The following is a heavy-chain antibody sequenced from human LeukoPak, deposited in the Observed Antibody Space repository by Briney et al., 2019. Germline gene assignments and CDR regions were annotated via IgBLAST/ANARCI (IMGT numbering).Heavy chain of an antibody. CDR1: GFTFSNYA. Sequence: GGSLRLSCAASGFTFSNYAMTWVRQAPGKGLEWVSAISHSGSSTYYADSVKGRFTISRDNSKNTLYLQMNSLRAEDTAVYYCAKDRRPTYYSDSSGYYFRDAFDIWGQGTMVTVSS. CDR2: ISHSGSST. D-gene: IGHD3-22*01. CDR3: AKDRRPTYYSDSSGYYFRDAFDI. J-gene: IGHJ3*02. V-gene: IGHV3-23*01.